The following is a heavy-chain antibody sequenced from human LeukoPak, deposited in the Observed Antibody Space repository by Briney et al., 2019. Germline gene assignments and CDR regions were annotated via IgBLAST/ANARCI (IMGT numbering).Heavy chain of an antibody. V-gene: IGHV5-10-1*01. J-gene: IGHJ4*02. Sequence: GESLKISCKGSGGSFTSYCIRWVRQMPGKGLEWMGRIDPSDSYTNYSPSFQGHVTISADKSISTAYLQWSSLKASDTAMYYCASVVATMGKDYWGQGTLVTVSS. CDR2: IDPSDSYT. CDR3: ASVVATMGKDY. CDR1: GGSFTSYC. D-gene: IGHD5-12*01.